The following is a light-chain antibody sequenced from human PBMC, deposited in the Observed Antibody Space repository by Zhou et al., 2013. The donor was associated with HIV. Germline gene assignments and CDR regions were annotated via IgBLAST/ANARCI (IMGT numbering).Light chain of an antibody. J-gene: IGKJ4*01. Sequence: DIQMTQSPSSLSASVGDRVTITCQASQDISNYLNWYQQKPGKAPKLLIYDASNLETGVPSRFSGSGSGTDFTLTVSSLQPEDFATYYCQQSYTTPKTFGRRD. CDR2: DAS. V-gene: IGKV1-39*01. CDR1: QDISNY. CDR3: QQSYTTPKT.